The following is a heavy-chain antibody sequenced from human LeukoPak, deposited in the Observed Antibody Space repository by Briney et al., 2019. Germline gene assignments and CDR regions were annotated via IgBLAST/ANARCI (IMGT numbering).Heavy chain of an antibody. Sequence: ASVKVSCKASGYTFTSYGISWVRQAPGQGLEWMGWINPNSGGTNYAQKFQGRVTMTRDTSISTAYMELSRLRSDDTAVYYCARCPSSSKANDYWGQGTLVTVSS. D-gene: IGHD2-2*01. CDR3: ARCPSSSKANDY. J-gene: IGHJ4*02. V-gene: IGHV1-2*02. CDR1: GYTFTSYG. CDR2: INPNSGGT.